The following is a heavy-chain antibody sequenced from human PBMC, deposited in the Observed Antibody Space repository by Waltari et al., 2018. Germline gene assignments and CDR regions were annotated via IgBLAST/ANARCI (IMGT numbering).Heavy chain of an antibody. J-gene: IGHJ5*02. Sequence: QLQLQESGPGLVKPSETLSLTCTVSGDSISSDSYYWGWLRQPLGQGLAWIGTVHFTGTTYYNPSLESRVTISVDTSNNQFSLKLTSVTAADTAIYYCARLDYSALRRGCDPWGQGTLVTVSS. CDR2: VHFTGTT. D-gene: IGHD4-4*01. CDR3: ARLDYSALRRGCDP. V-gene: IGHV4-39*01. CDR1: GDSISSDSYY.